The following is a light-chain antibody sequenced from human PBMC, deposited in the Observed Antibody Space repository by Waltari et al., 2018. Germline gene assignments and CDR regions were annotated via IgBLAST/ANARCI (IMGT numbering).Light chain of an antibody. Sequence: IVLTQSPAPLSLSPGDTATLPCRASQSVSSHLAWYQQKPGQAPRLLIYEASKRATGIPARFSGSGSGTDFTLTITSLEPEDFAVFFCQQRSNWPSFGPGTKVEIK. J-gene: IGKJ1*01. CDR2: EAS. CDR1: QSVSSH. V-gene: IGKV3-11*01. CDR3: QQRSNWPS.